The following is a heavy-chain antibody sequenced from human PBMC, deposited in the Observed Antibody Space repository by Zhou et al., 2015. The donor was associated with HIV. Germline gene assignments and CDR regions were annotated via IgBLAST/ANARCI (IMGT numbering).Heavy chain of an antibody. CDR2: IIPIFGTA. Sequence: QLQLVQSGAELKKPGSSVKVSCKASGGTFSSYAISWVRQAPGQGLEWMGGIIPIFGTANYAQKFQGRVTITADESTSTAYMELSSLRSEDTAVYYCARVPNPTKLYYYYYYGMDVWGQGTTVTVSS. J-gene: IGHJ6*02. V-gene: IGHV1-69*01. CDR3: ARVPNPTKLYYYYYYGMDV. CDR1: GGTFSSYA. D-gene: IGHD3-10*01.